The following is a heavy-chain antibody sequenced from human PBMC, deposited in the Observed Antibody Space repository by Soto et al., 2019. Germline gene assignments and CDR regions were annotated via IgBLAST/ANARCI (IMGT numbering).Heavy chain of an antibody. CDR1: GFTFSSYW. CDR3: GRCTSTSCHLGSDY. J-gene: IGHJ4*02. CDR2: ISYDGSNK. V-gene: IGHV3-30-3*01. Sequence: VQLVESGGGLVQPGGSLRLSCAASGFTFSSYWMDWVRQAPGKGLEWVALISYDGSNKYYADSVRGRFTISRDSSTNTLFLQMNSLRAADTAVYYCGRCTSTSCHLGSDYWGQGTLVTVSS. D-gene: IGHD2-2*01.